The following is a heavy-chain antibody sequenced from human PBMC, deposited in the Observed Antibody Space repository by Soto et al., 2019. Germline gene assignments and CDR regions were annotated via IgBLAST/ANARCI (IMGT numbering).Heavy chain of an antibody. CDR3: ARDRRCSGGSCYAFYYCMDV. Sequence: QVQLVQSGAEVKKPGSSVKVSCKASGGTFSSYAISWVRQAPGQGLEWMGGIIPIFGTANYAQKFQGRVTITADESTSTAYMELGSLRSEDTAVYYCARDRRCSGGSCYAFYYCMDVWGQGTTVTVSS. CDR2: IIPIFGTA. CDR1: GGTFSSYA. J-gene: IGHJ6*02. V-gene: IGHV1-69*01. D-gene: IGHD2-15*01.